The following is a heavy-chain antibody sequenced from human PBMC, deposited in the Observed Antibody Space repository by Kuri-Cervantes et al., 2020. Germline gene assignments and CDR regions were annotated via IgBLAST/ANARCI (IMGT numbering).Heavy chain of an antibody. CDR1: GFTFSNAW. V-gene: IGHV3-15*01. CDR2: IKTKTDGETT. Sequence: GESLKISCAASGFTFSNAWMSWVRQAPGKGLEWVGRIKTKTDGETTDYAAPVKGRFTISRDDSKNTLYLQMNSLKTEDTAMYYCTTGSYCGGDCYGVDYWGQGTLVTVSS. CDR3: TTGSYCGGDCYGVDY. J-gene: IGHJ4*02. D-gene: IGHD2-21*02.